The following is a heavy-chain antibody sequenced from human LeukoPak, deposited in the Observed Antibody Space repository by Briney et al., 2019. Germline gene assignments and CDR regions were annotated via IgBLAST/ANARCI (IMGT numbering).Heavy chain of an antibody. J-gene: IGHJ4*02. Sequence: GGSLRLSCAASGFTFRNCAMSWVRQAPGKRLEWVSGISGTGYNTYYADSVKGRFTISRDNSKNTLYLQMNSLGAEDTAVYYCAKHVSGSLFYFDYWGQRTLVTVSS. D-gene: IGHD3-10*01. CDR2: ISGTGYNT. V-gene: IGHV3-23*01. CDR3: AKHVSGSLFYFDY. CDR1: GFTFRNCA.